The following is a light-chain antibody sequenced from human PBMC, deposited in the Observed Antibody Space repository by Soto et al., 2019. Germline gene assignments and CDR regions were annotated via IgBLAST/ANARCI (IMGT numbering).Light chain of an antibody. J-gene: IGLJ1*01. Sequence: QSALTQPASVSGSHGQSITISCTGTSSDVGGYNYVSWYQQHPGKAPKLMVYDVSNRPSGVSNRFSGSKSGNTASLIISGLQAEDEADYYCSSYTSTSTLVVFGTGTKLTVL. CDR2: DVS. CDR3: SSYTSTSTLVV. CDR1: SSDVGGYNY. V-gene: IGLV2-14*01.